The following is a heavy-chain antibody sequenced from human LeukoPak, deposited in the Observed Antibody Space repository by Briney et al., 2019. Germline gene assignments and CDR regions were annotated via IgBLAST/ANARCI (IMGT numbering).Heavy chain of an antibody. Sequence: GGPLRLSCAASGFTFSSYWMTWLRQAPGKGVVGVVNIKQDASEKCYVDSAKGRFTISRDNAKNSLYLQMNSLRAEDTAVYYCARDVAGIAGPEGAFDIWGQGTMVTVSS. CDR3: ARDVAGIAGPEGAFDI. V-gene: IGHV3-7*01. J-gene: IGHJ3*02. D-gene: IGHD1-14*01. CDR2: IKQDASEK. CDR1: GFTFSSYW.